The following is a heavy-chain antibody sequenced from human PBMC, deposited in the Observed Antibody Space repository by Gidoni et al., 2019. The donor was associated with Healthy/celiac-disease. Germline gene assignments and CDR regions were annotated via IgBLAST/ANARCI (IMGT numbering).Heavy chain of an antibody. J-gene: IGHJ4*02. CDR2: ISYDGSNK. CDR3: ARDGGSGYGPLPDY. CDR1: GFTFSSYA. V-gene: IGHV3-30*04. Sequence: QVQLVASGGGVVQPGRSLRLSFAASGFTFSSYAMHWVRQAPGKGLEWVAVISYDGSNKYYADSVKGRFTISRDNSKNTLYLQMNSLRAEDTAVYYCARDGGSGYGPLPDYWGQGTLVTVSS. D-gene: IGHD5-12*01.